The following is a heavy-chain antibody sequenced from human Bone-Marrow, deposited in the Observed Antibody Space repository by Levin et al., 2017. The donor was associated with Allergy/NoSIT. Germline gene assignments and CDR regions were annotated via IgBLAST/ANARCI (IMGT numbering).Heavy chain of an antibody. CDR3: ARVGCSGNSCYFFP. D-gene: IGHD2-15*01. V-gene: IGHV1-69*04. CDR1: GGTFSSYA. J-gene: IGHJ5*02. Sequence: KISCKASGGTFSSYAFTWMRQAPGQGLEWMGRIIPMIRTPNYAPKFQGRVTITADTSTSTVYLELSGLTSEDTAVYFCARVGCSGNSCYFFPWGQGTRVTVSS. CDR2: IIPMIRTP.